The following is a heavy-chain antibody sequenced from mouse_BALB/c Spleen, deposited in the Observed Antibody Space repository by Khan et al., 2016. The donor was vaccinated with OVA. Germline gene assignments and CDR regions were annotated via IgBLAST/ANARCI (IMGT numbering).Heavy chain of an antibody. Sequence: QVQLKQSGPGLAAPSQSPSITCTISGFSLTTYGVHWVRQPPGKGLEWLVVIWSDGTTNYNSALKSRLTITKDNSQSQVFLKMNSLQTDDTAIYFCARQPYYHYNIMDYWGQGTSVTVSS. D-gene: IGHD2-10*01. CDR1: GFSLTTYG. CDR2: IWSDGTT. J-gene: IGHJ4*01. V-gene: IGHV2-6-1*01. CDR3: ARQPYYHYNIMDY.